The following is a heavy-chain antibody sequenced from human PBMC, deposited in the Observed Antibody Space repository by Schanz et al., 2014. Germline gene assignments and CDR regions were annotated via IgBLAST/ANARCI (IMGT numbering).Heavy chain of an antibody. J-gene: IGHJ2*01. V-gene: IGHV4-61*02. CDR2: FFPNGIT. Sequence: QVQLQESGPGLVKPSQTLSLTCSVSGGSISSGSYYWSWIRQPAGKALEWVGRFFPNGITNYNPSRKSGVTIALDTSKNQFSLTLTSLTAADTAVYYCARDTTWRLDLWGRGTLVTVSS. CDR3: ARDTTWRLDL. D-gene: IGHD1-1*01. CDR1: GGSISSGSYY.